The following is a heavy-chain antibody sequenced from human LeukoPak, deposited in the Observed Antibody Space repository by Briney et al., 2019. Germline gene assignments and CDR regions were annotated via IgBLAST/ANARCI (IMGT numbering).Heavy chain of an antibody. D-gene: IGHD2-15*01. V-gene: IGHV3-30*03. CDR3: ATDCSGGSCYDY. CDR2: ISYDGSNK. Sequence: GGSLRLSCAASGFTFSSYGMHWVRQAPGKGLEWVAVISYDGSNKYYADSVKGRFTISRDNSKNTLYLQMNSLRAEDAAVYYCATDCSGGSCYDYWGQGTLVTVSS. CDR1: GFTFSSYG. J-gene: IGHJ4*02.